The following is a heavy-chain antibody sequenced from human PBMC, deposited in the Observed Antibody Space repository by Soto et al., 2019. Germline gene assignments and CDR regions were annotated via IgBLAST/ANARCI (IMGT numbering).Heavy chain of an antibody. D-gene: IGHD2-21*01. CDR2: INPSSGAT. CDR1: GDTFTSNY. V-gene: IGHV1-46*01. Sequence: QEQLVQSGAEVKEPGASLKVSCKASGDTFTSNYIHWVRQAPGQGLEWMGRINPSSGATLYAQKVQGRLTLTTDTSTSTVYMDLTSLKSEDSAVYYCASRVLCDMDVWGQGTTVTVSS. CDR3: ASRVLCDMDV. J-gene: IGHJ6*02.